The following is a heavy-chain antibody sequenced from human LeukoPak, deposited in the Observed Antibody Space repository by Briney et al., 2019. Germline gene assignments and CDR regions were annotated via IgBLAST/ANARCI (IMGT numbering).Heavy chain of an antibody. Sequence: GGSLRLSCAASGFTFSSFAVSWVRQAPGKGLEWVSSISSSSSYIYYADSVKGRFTISRDNAKNSLYLQMNSLRAEDTAVYYCARDGGGYYDSSGYSRGQADIWGQGTMVTVSS. V-gene: IGHV3-21*01. CDR1: GFTFSSFA. CDR3: ARDGGGYYDSSGYSRGQADI. J-gene: IGHJ3*02. D-gene: IGHD3-22*01. CDR2: ISSSSSYI.